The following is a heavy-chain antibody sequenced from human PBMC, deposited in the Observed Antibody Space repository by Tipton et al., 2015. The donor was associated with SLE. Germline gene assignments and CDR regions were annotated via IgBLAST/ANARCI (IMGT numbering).Heavy chain of an antibody. J-gene: IGHJ6*03. Sequence: SLRLSCAASGFTLSSYAMTWVRQVPGKGLVWVSRINSGGSITSYADSVEGRFTISRDNAKNTVYLQMNSLRAEDTAVYYCAREVGDSEGWGYFYYMDVWGKGATVTVSS. D-gene: IGHD5-18*01. V-gene: IGHV3-74*01. CDR1: GFTLSSYA. CDR3: AREVGDSEGWGYFYYMDV. CDR2: INSGGSIT.